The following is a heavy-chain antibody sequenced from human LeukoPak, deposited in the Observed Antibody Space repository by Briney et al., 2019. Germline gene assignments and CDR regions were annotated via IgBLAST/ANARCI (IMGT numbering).Heavy chain of an antibody. Sequence: PGGSLRLSCAASGFIFSDYPMSWIRQAPGKGLEWLSYTRVSDNNLYYADSVKGRFTISRDNAQTSLYLQMNSLRAEDTAVYYCARRIMGTTGHALDFWAKGQWSPSLQ. D-gene: IGHD2-8*01. V-gene: IGHV3-11*01. J-gene: IGHJ3*01. CDR1: GFIFSDYP. CDR3: ARRIMGTTGHALDF. CDR2: TRVSDNNL.